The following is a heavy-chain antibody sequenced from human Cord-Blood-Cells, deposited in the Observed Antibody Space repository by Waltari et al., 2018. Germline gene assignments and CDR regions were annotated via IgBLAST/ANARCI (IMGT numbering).Heavy chain of an antibody. J-gene: IGHJ5*02. V-gene: IGHV1-69*09. Sequence: QVQLVQSGAEVKKPGSSVKVSCKASGGTFSSYAISWVRQAPGQGLEWMGRIIPILGIANYAQKFQGRVTITADKSTSTAYMELSSLRSEDTAVYYCASSSSGSYVGLGWFDPWGQGTLVTVSS. CDR1: GGTFSSYA. D-gene: IGHD3-10*01. CDR2: IIPILGIA. CDR3: ASSSSGSYVGLGWFDP.